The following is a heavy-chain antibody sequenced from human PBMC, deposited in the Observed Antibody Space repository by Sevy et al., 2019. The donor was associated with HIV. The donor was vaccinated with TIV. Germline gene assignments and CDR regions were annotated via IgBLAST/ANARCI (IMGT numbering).Heavy chain of an antibody. J-gene: IGHJ6*02. Sequence: GGSLRLSCAASGFTFRSYSMNWVRQAPGRGLEWVSSITSSSSFIFYADSVKGRFTISRDNAKNSLFLQMNSLRAEDTAVYYCARPTSGLSESEPLDNARFYGMDVWGQGTTVTVSS. CDR3: ARPTSGLSESEPLDNARFYGMDV. CDR1: GFTFRSYS. V-gene: IGHV3-21*01. D-gene: IGHD1-20*01. CDR2: ITSSSSFI.